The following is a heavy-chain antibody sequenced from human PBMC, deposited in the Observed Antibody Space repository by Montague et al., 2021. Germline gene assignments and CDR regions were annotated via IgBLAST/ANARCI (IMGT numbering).Heavy chain of an antibody. CDR3: ATHRSRHHSMAFVASDHYFYMDV. CDR1: GDSISSKGNF. V-gene: IGHV4-39*01. Sequence: SETLSLTCSVSGDSISSKGNFWGWIRQPPGKGLEWIGVLDYSGTTYYSPSLRSRVTISVDTPKSQFSLKVTAVTAADTAVYYCATHRSRHHSMAFVASDHYFYMDVWGKGTTVTVSS. CDR2: LDYSGTT. J-gene: IGHJ6*03. D-gene: IGHD2/OR15-2a*01.